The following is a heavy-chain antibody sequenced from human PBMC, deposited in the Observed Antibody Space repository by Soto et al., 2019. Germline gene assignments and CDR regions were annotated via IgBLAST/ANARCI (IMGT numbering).Heavy chain of an antibody. J-gene: IGHJ6*02. Sequence: QVQLVQSGAEVKKPGSWVKVSCKASGGAFSGHAISWLRQAPGQGLEWMGQIIPFFKGTKYAQNFQGRVPITADDSTSTAYMDLSSLTSEDTAVYYCARDVPLNYYDSTYSYYALDVWGQGTTVTVSS. CDR3: ARDVPLNYYDSTYSYYALDV. CDR2: IIPFFKGT. CDR1: GGAFSGHA. D-gene: IGHD3-22*01. V-gene: IGHV1-69*01.